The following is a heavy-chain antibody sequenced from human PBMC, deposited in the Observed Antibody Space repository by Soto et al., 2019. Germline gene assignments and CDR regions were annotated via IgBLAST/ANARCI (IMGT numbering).Heavy chain of an antibody. CDR2: IIPIFGTA. CDR1: GGTFSSYA. J-gene: IGHJ4*02. D-gene: IGHD5-12*01. CDR3: ARGGAGYNYFSFAY. Sequence: QVQLVQSGAEVKKPGSSVKVSCKASGGTFSSYAISWVRQAPGQGLEWMGGIIPIFGTANYAQKFQGRVTITEDESTSTADMGLSSLRSEDTAVYSCARGGAGYNYFSFAYWGQGTLVTVSS. V-gene: IGHV1-69*01.